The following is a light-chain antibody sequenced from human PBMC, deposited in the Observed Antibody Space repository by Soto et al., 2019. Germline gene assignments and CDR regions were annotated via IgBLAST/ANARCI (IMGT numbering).Light chain of an antibody. V-gene: IGLV2-11*01. CDR3: CSYVGGYSYV. CDR1: SSDVGDYNS. CDR2: DVS. Sequence: QYVLTQARSVSGSPGQSVTVSCIGTSSDVGDYNSVSWYQQHPGKAPKLMIYDVSKRPSGVPDRFSGSKSGNPASLTISGLQAEDEADYYCCSYVGGYSYVFGIGTKVTVL. J-gene: IGLJ1*01.